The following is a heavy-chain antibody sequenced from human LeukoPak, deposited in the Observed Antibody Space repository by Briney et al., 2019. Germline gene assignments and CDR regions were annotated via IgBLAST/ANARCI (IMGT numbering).Heavy chain of an antibody. V-gene: IGHV3-72*01. CDR2: SRNEGHSYST. J-gene: IGHJ4*02. CDR1: GFTFSSYA. Sequence: PGGSLRLSCVASGFTFSSYAMDWVRQAPGKGLEWIGRSRNEGHSYSTDFAASVRGRASPSRDHSRNSLYLQMNSLRTDDTAVYYCVALLRGIGYWGQGTLVTVSS. D-gene: IGHD3-10*01. CDR3: VALLRGIGY.